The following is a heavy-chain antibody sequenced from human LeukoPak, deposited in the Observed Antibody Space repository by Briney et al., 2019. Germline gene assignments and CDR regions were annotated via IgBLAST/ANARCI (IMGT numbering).Heavy chain of an antibody. CDR2: ISYDGSNK. V-gene: IGHV3-30-3*01. Sequence: SGGSLRLSCAASGFTFSSYAMHWVRQAPGKGLEWVAVISYDGSNKYYADSVEGRFTISRDNSKNTLYLQMNSLRAEDTAVYYCARGGYCSSTSCYTSYYYYGMDVWGQGTTVTVSS. J-gene: IGHJ6*02. CDR1: GFTFSSYA. CDR3: ARGGYCSSTSCYTSYYYYGMDV. D-gene: IGHD2-2*02.